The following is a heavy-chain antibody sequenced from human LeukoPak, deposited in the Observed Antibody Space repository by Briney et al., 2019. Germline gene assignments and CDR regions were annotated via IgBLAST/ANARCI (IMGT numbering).Heavy chain of an antibody. CDR2: IKYDGSST. D-gene: IGHD4-17*01. CDR3: ARASTTVPNLLDH. Sequence: GRSLRLSCAASGFTFSTYWMHWVRQAPGKGLVWVARIKYDGSSTIYADSVKGRFTISTDNSKNTLYLQTSSLRAEDTAVYYCARASTTVPNLLDHWGRGTLVTVS. CDR1: GFTFSTYW. V-gene: IGHV3-74*01. J-gene: IGHJ4*02.